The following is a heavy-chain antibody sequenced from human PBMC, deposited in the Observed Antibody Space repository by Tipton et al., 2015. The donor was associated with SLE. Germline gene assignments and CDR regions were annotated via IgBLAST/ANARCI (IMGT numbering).Heavy chain of an antibody. V-gene: IGHV3-15*01. CDR3: ATDSERWSH. CDR2: IKGSGAT. CDR1: GFSFTNAW. D-gene: IGHD1-1*01. J-gene: IGHJ1*01. Sequence: GSLRLSCTVSGFSFTNAWMRWVRQAPGKGLECVGRIKGSGATDYGAPAKGRFTISRDNLEKMIYLQMSSLQTEDTAVYYCATDSERWSHWGQGTLVTVSS.